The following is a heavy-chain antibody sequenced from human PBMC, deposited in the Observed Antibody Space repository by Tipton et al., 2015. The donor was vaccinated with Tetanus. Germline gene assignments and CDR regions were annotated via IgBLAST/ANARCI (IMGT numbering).Heavy chain of an antibody. CDR2: IYQTDST. CDR3: ARANFDFPKKGPFDS. Sequence: TLSLTCNVSGALITTGGYSWGWIRQPPGQGLEWLGYIYQTDSTYYNPSVRSRLTLSLRRSKNQVSLKLSSVTAADTAVYFCARANFDFPKKGPFDSWGQGIPVIVSA. D-gene: IGHD3-3*01. J-gene: IGHJ4*02. CDR1: GALITTGGYS. V-gene: IGHV4-30-2*01.